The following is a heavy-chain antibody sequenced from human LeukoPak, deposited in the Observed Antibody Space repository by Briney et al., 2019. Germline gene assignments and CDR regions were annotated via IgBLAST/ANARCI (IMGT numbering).Heavy chain of an antibody. CDR3: ARDYYDSGGYYFDAFDI. D-gene: IGHD3-22*01. CDR1: GYTFTTYV. Sequence: ASVKVSSTASGYTFTTYVISWVRQAPGQGLEWMGWISAYNGNTNYAQKLQGRVTMTTDTSTSTAYMELRSLRSDDTAVYYCARDYYDSGGYYFDAFDIWGQGTMVTVSS. CDR2: ISAYNGNT. V-gene: IGHV1-18*01. J-gene: IGHJ3*02.